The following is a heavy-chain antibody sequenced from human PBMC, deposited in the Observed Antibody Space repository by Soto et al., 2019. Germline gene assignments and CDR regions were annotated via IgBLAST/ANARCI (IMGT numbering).Heavy chain of an antibody. D-gene: IGHD3-3*01. Sequence: SETLSLTCTVSGGSISSSSYYWGWIRQPPGKGLEWIGSIYYSGSTYYNPSLKSRVTISVDTSKNQFSLKLSSVTAADTAVYYCASRRLFGVVINFQHWGQGTLVTVSS. CDR3: ASRRLFGVVINFQH. J-gene: IGHJ1*01. V-gene: IGHV4-39*01. CDR2: IYYSGST. CDR1: GGSISSSSYY.